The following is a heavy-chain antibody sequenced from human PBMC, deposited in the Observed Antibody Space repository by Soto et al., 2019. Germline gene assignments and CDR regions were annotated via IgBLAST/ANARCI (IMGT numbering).Heavy chain of an antibody. J-gene: IGHJ4*02. CDR2: IIPIFGTA. CDR3: AHGYYGSDIYYFDY. V-gene: IGHV1-69*13. D-gene: IGHD3-10*01. CDR1: GGTFSSYA. Sequence: GASVKVSCKASGGTFSSYAISWVRQAPGQGLEWMGGIIPIFGTANYAQKFQGRVTITADESTSTAYMELSSLRSEDTAVYYCAHGYYGSDIYYFDYWGQGTLVTVSS.